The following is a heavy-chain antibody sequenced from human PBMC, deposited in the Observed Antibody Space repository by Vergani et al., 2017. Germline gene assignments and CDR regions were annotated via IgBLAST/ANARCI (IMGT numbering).Heavy chain of an antibody. D-gene: IGHD6-13*01. Sequence: EVQLVESGGGLVQPGGSLRLSCAASGFTFSSYSMNWVRQAPGKGLEWVSYISSSSSTIYYADSVKCRFTICRDNAKNSLYLQMNSLRAEDTAVYYCARIIAAAETLSGMDVWGQGTTVTVSS. V-gene: IGHV3-48*04. CDR3: ARIIAAAETLSGMDV. CDR2: ISSSSSTI. J-gene: IGHJ6*02. CDR1: GFTFSSYS.